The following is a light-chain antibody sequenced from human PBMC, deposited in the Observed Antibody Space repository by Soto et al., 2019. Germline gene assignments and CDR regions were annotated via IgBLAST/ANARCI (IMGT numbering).Light chain of an antibody. CDR1: QGIDNF. CDR2: AAS. J-gene: IGKJ1*01. Sequence: AIRMTQSPASLSAPTGDRVTITCRASQGIDNFLAWYQQKPGKAPKLLIYAASSLRSGVPSRFSGSGSGTDFTLTISYLQSEDFATYYCQQYYSYPRTFGQGTKVEIK. V-gene: IGKV1-8*01. CDR3: QQYYSYPRT.